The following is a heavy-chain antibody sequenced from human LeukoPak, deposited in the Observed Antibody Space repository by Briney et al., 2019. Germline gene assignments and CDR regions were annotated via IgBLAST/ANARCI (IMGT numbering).Heavy chain of an antibody. J-gene: IGHJ4*02. Sequence: PGGSLRLSCAASGFTFSSYAMSWVRPAPGKGLEWVSAISGSGGSTYYAGSVKGRFTISRDNSKNTLYLQMNSLRAEDTAVYYCAKAYCSSTSSPSCYFDYWGQGTLVTVSS. CDR1: GFTFSSYA. V-gene: IGHV3-23*01. CDR3: AKAYCSSTSSPSCYFDY. D-gene: IGHD2-2*01. CDR2: ISGSGGST.